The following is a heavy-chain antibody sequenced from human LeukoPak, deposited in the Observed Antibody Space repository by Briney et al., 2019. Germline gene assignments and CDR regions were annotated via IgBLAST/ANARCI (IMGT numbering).Heavy chain of an antibody. CDR3: AKELRGYSYGLRNKWFDP. CDR2: ISYDGSNK. D-gene: IGHD5-18*01. J-gene: IGHJ5*02. Sequence: GGSLRLSCAASGFTFSSYGMHWVRQAPGKGLEWVAVISYDGSNKYYADSVKGRFTISRDNSKNTLYLQMNSLRAEDTAVYYCAKELRGYSYGLRNKWFDPWGQGTLVTVSS. V-gene: IGHV3-30*18. CDR1: GFTFSSYG.